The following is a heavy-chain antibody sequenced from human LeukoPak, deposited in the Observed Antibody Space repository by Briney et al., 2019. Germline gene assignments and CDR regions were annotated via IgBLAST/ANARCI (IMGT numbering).Heavy chain of an antibody. CDR1: GFTFDAYA. Sequence: PGGSLRLSCAASGFTFDAYAMNWVRQAPGKGLEWLSYITSSSSTIYYAHSVKGRFTISRDNAKNSLYLQMNSLRAEDTAVYYCASEGIIWGTYRYFDYWGQGTLVTVSS. D-gene: IGHD3-16*02. CDR3: ASEGIIWGTYRYFDY. V-gene: IGHV3-48*01. J-gene: IGHJ4*02. CDR2: ITSSSSTI.